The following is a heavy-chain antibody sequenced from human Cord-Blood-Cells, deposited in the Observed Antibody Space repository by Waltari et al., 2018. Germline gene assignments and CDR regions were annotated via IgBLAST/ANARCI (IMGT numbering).Heavy chain of an antibody. J-gene: IGHJ5*02. CDR3: ARSEYCSSTSCYNWFGP. Sequence: QVQLVQSGAEVKKPGSSVKVSCKASGGTFSSYAISWVRQAPGQGLEWMGRIILSLGIANYAKKCQGRVTITADKSTRTAYMELSSLGSEDTGVYYCARSEYCSSTSCYNWFGPWGQGTLVTVSS. D-gene: IGHD2-2*01. CDR1: GGTFSSYA. CDR2: IILSLGIA. V-gene: IGHV1-69*09.